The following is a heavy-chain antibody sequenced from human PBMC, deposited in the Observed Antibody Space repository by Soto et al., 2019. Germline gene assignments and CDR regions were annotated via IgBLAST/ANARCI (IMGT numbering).Heavy chain of an antibody. CDR3: ARVRGYSYGYGEV. D-gene: IGHD5-18*01. CDR2: ISSSSSPI. Sequence: GGSLRLSCAASGFTFSTYSMNWVRQAPGKGLEWVSHISSSSSPIYYADSVKGRFTISRDNAKNSLYLQMNSLRDEDTAVYYCARVRGYSYGYGEVWGQGTTVTVSS. CDR1: GFTFSTYS. J-gene: IGHJ6*02. V-gene: IGHV3-48*02.